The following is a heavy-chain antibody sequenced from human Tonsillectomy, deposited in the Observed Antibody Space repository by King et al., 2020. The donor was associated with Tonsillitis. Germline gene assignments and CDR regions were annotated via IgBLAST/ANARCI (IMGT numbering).Heavy chain of an antibody. CDR1: GYSVTSYW. CDR3: ASSWKPGYRSSHSDY. Sequence: VQLVESGAEVKKPGESLRISCKGSGYSVTSYWITWVRQMPGKGLEWMGRIDPSDSYTNYSPSFQGHVTISADKSISTAYLQWSSLKASDTAMYYCASSWKPGYRSSHSDYWGQGTLVTVSS. CDR2: IDPSDSYT. V-gene: IGHV5-10-1*03. D-gene: IGHD6-13*01. J-gene: IGHJ4*02.